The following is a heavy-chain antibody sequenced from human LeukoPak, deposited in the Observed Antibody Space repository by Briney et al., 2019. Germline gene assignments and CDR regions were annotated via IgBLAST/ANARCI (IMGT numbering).Heavy chain of an antibody. V-gene: IGHV1-46*01. CDR2: LSPSGGTT. CDR1: GYTFTNYY. D-gene: IGHD5-18*01. CDR3: ARGRGTGMVDDY. J-gene: IGHJ4*02. Sequence: ASVKVSCKASGYTFTNYYMHWVRRAPGQGLEWMGILSPSGGTTTYAQKFQGRVTMTRDTSTSTVYMELSSLRSEDTDVYYCARGRGTGMVDDYWGQGTLVTVSS.